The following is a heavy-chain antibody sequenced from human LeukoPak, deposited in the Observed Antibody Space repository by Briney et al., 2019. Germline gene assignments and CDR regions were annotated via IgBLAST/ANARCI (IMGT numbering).Heavy chain of an antibody. CDR1: GGSISSGGYS. CDR3: AREPIVEVPPDY. D-gene: IGHD2-2*01. J-gene: IGHJ4*02. Sequence: SSQTLSLTGAVSGGSISSGGYSWSWIRQPPGKGLEWIGYIYHSGSTYYNPSLKSRVTISVDRSKNQFSLKLSSVTAADTAVYYCAREPIVEVPPDYWGQGTLVTVSS. CDR2: IYHSGST. V-gene: IGHV4-30-2*01.